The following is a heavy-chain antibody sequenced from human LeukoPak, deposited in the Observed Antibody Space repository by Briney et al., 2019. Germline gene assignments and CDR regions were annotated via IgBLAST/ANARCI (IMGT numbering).Heavy chain of an antibody. D-gene: IGHD5-12*01. CDR3: AVYIVATIEGVYHFDY. V-gene: IGHV1-69*13. Sequence: ASVKVSCKSSGGTFSSYAISWVRQAPGQGLEWMGGIIPIFGTANYAQKFQGRVTITADESTSTAYMELSSLRSEDTAVYYCAVYIVATIEGVYHFDYWGQGTLVTVSS. J-gene: IGHJ4*02. CDR2: IIPIFGTA. CDR1: GGTFSSYA.